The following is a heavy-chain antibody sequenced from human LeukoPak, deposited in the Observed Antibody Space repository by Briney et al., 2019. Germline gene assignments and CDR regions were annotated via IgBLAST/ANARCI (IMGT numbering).Heavy chain of an antibody. J-gene: IGHJ4*02. V-gene: IGHV3-33*06. CDR3: MKGSEMSTTPYYY. CDR1: GFTFCSYV. D-gene: IGHD5-24*01. Sequence: GGSLRLSCAASGFTFCSYVVHLGAQAPGKGLEWVAVIWYDGSNKYYADSVKGRFTISRDNSKNTVYLQMNSLRAEDTAVYYCMKGSEMSTTPYYYWGQGTLVTVSS. CDR2: IWYDGSNK.